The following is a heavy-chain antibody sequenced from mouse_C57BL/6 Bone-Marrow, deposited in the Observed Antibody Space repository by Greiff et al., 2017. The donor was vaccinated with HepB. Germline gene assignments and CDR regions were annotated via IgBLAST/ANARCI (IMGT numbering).Heavy chain of an antibody. CDR2: IYPRSGNT. CDR1: GYTFTSYG. D-gene: IGHD3-3*01. CDR3: ARWGPFAY. V-gene: IGHV1-81*01. Sequence: VQLQQSGAELARPGASVKLSCKASGYTFTSYGISWVKQRTGQGLEWIGEIYPRSGNTYYNEKFKGKATLTADKSSSTAYMELRSLTSEDSAVYFCARWGPFAYWGQGTLVTVSA. J-gene: IGHJ3*01.